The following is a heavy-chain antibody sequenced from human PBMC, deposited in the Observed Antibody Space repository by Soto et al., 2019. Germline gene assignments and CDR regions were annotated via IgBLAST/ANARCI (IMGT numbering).Heavy chain of an antibody. CDR3: AKDDLMVRQHSYYYVGMDG. D-gene: IGHD3-10*01. J-gene: IGHJ6*02. CDR2: ISGSGGST. V-gene: IGHV3-23*01. CDR1: GFTFSSYA. Sequence: EVQLLESGGGLVQPGGSLRLSCAASGFTFSSYAMSWVRQAPGKGLEWVSAISGSGGSTYYADSVKGRFTISRDNSKNKMYLQMNNLRAVDTAVYYCAKDDLMVRQHSYYYVGMDGWGQGTTVTVSS.